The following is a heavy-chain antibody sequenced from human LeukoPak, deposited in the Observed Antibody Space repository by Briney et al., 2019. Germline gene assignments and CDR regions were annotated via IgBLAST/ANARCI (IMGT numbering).Heavy chain of an antibody. Sequence: PGGSLRLSCAASGFTFSSYVMNWVRQAPGKGLEWVSAVSANGGTTYYADSVKGRFSISRDNSKNTLYLPMNSLRAEDTAVYYCAKPYSSGWYHAFDIWGQGTMVTVSS. D-gene: IGHD6-19*01. V-gene: IGHV3-23*01. CDR3: AKPYSSGWYHAFDI. CDR2: VSANGGTT. CDR1: GFTFSSYV. J-gene: IGHJ3*02.